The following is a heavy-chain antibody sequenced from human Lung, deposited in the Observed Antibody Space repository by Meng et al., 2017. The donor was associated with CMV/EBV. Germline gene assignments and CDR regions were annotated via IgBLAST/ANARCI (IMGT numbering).Heavy chain of an antibody. V-gene: IGHV3-21*01. CDR3: ARDEPPIGSGGPTRYVQH. Sequence: GGSLRLXCAASGFSFSSYSLNWVRQAPGKGLEWVSSISSTSNYIYYADSVEGRFSISRDNAKNSVHLQMNSLRADDSAVYYCARDEPPIGSGGPTRYVQHWXQGTLVTVSS. D-gene: IGHD6-13*01. J-gene: IGHJ1*01. CDR1: GFSFSSYS. CDR2: ISSTSNYI.